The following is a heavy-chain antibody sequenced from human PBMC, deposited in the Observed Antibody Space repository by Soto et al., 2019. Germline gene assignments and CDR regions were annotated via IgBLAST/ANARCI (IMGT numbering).Heavy chain of an antibody. CDR3: ARRYSGTEDDNWFDP. Sequence: QVQLQESGPGLVKPSETLSLTCTVSGGSISSYYWSWIRQPPGKGLEWIGYSYYTGSTNYNPSLKSRVNISVDTSKNQFSLKRSSVTAADTALYYCARRYSGTEDDNWFDPWGQGTLVTVSS. V-gene: IGHV4-59*08. CDR2: SYYTGST. CDR1: GGSISSYY. D-gene: IGHD1-26*01. J-gene: IGHJ5*02.